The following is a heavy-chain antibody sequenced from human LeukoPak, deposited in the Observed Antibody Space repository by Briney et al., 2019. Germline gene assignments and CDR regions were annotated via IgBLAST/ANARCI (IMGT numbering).Heavy chain of an antibody. J-gene: IGHJ4*02. D-gene: IGHD1-26*01. CDR3: ARDGDSGSYIDY. CDR1: GGSISSYY. CDR2: IYTSGST. V-gene: IGHV4-4*07. Sequence: SETLSLTCTVSGGSISSYYWSWIRQPARKGLEWIGRIYTSGSTNYNPSLKSRLTMSVDTSKNQFSLKLSSVTAADTAVYYCARDGDSGSYIDYWGQGTLFTVSS.